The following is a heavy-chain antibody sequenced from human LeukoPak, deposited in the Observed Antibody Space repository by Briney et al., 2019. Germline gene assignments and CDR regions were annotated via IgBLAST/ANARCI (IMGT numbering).Heavy chain of an antibody. Sequence: SETLSLTCTVSGGSISSYYWSWIRQPPGKGLEWIGYIYYSGSTNYNPSLKSRVTISVDTSKNQFSLKLSSVTAADTAVYYCARLREDNWFDPWGQGTLVTVSS. J-gene: IGHJ5*02. CDR1: GGSISSYY. CDR2: IYYSGST. V-gene: IGHV4-59*08. CDR3: ARLREDNWFDP.